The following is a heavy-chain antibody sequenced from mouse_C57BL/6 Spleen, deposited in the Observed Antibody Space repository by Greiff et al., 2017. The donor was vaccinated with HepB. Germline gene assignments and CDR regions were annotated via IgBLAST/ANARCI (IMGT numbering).Heavy chain of an antibody. J-gene: IGHJ2*01. D-gene: IGHD4-1*01. Sequence: DVMLVESGGGLVKPGGPLKLSCAASGFTFSSYAMSWVRQTPEKRLEWVATISDGGSYTYYPDNVKGRFTISRDNAKNNLYLQMSHLKSEDTAMYYCARTGTTDYWGQGTTLTVSS. CDR2: ISDGGSYT. CDR3: ARTGTTDY. CDR1: GFTFSSYA. V-gene: IGHV5-4*03.